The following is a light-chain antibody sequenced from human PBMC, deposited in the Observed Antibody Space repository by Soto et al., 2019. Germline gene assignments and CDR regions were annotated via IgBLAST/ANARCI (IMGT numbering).Light chain of an antibody. CDR2: NAS. CDR3: QQRSNWPPIT. CDR1: QSVSTF. V-gene: IGKV3-11*01. Sequence: EIALTQSPATLSLSPGERPILSCRASQSVSTFLAWFQQKPGQPPRLLIYNASNRTTGIPARFSGSGSGTDFTLTISSLEPEDFAVYYCQQRSNWPPITFGQGTGLEI. J-gene: IGKJ5*01.